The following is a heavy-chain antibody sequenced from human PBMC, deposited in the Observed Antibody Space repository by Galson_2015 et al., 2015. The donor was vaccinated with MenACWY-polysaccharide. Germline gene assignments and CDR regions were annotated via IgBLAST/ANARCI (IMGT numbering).Heavy chain of an antibody. Sequence: TLSLTCAVSGGSISSGGYSWSWIRRPPGEGLEWIGYIYHSGSTYYNPSHKSRVTISVDRSKNQFSLKLSSVTAADTAVYYCARVDTATYFGMDVWGQGTTVTVSS. D-gene: IGHD5-18*01. V-gene: IGHV4-30-2*01. J-gene: IGHJ6*02. CDR1: GGSISSGGYS. CDR3: ARVDTATYFGMDV. CDR2: IYHSGST.